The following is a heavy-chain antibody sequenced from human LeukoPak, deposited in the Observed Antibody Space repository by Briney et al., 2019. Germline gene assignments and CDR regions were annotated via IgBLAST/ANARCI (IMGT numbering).Heavy chain of an antibody. J-gene: IGHJ4*02. CDR3: ARDLFHYGSGSFYY. Sequence: GGSLRLSCAASGFTFSSYSMNWVRQAPGKGLEWVSYIGSSSSTIYYADSVKGRFTISRDNAKNSLYLQMNSLRAEDTAVYYCARDLFHYGSGSFYYWGQGTLVTVSS. CDR2: IGSSSSTI. V-gene: IGHV3-48*01. CDR1: GFTFSSYS. D-gene: IGHD3-10*01.